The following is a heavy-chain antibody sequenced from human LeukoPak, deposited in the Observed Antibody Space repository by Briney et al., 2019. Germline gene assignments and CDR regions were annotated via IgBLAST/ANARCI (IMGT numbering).Heavy chain of an antibody. V-gene: IGHV3-30-3*01. Sequence: GGSLRLSCAASGFTFSRYWMHWVRQAPGKGLEWVAVISYDGSNKYYADSVKGRFTISRDNSKNTLYLQMNSLRAEDTAVYYCARESGPDFWSGYRYYFDYWGQGTLVTVSS. CDR1: GFTFSRYW. D-gene: IGHD3-3*01. CDR2: ISYDGSNK. J-gene: IGHJ4*02. CDR3: ARESGPDFWSGYRYYFDY.